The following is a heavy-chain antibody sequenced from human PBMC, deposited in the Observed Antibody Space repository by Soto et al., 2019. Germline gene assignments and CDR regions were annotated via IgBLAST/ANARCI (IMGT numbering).Heavy chain of an antibody. Sequence: GGSLRLSCAASGFTFSNAWMNWVRQAPGEGLEWVGRIKSKTDGGTTYYAAPVKGRFAISRDGSKNTLYLQMNSLKTEDTAVYYCTTDGRTYYDFWSGYYTGISYWGQGTLVTAPQ. J-gene: IGHJ4*02. V-gene: IGHV3-15*07. CDR3: TTDGRTYYDFWSGYYTGISY. CDR1: GFTFSNAW. CDR2: IKSKTDGGTT. D-gene: IGHD3-3*01.